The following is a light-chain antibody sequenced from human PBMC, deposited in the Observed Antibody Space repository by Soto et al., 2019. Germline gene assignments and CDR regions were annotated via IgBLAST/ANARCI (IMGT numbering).Light chain of an antibody. CDR1: QSVSSSY. J-gene: IGKJ1*01. CDR2: GAS. CDR3: QQYDTSPPLT. V-gene: IGKV3-20*01. Sequence: EIVLTQSPGTLSLSPGERATLSCRASQSVSSSYLAWYQQKPGQAPRLLIYGASSRATGIPDRFSGSGSGTDFILTISRLEPEYFAVYYCQQYDTSPPLTFGQGTKVEI.